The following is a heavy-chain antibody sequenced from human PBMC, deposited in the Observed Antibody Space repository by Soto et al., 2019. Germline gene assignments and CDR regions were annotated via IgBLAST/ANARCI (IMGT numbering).Heavy chain of an antibody. CDR2: INHRGYT. D-gene: IGHD5-12*01. CDR1: GGSFSGDY. V-gene: IGHV4-34*01. CDR3: TRVDIVTTNWFDP. J-gene: IGHJ5*02. Sequence: SETLSPTCADYGGSFSGDYWSWIRRPPGKGLEWIGEINHRGYTTYNPSLKSRVTISVDTSKNQFSLKLSSVTAADTAVYYCTRVDIVTTNWFDPWGQGTPVTVSS.